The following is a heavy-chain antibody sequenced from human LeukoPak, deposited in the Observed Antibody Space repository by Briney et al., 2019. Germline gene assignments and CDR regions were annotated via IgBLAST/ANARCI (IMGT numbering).Heavy chain of an antibody. CDR1: GYTFTSYY. Sequence: ASVKVSCKASGYTFTSYYMHWVRQAPGQGLEWMGLINPTGGSTGYAQKFQGRVTMTRDTSISTAYMELSRLRSDDTAVYYCARDRHCSSTSCYVYDFDYWDQGTLVTVSS. CDR3: ARDRHCSSTSCYVYDFDY. J-gene: IGHJ4*02. D-gene: IGHD2-2*01. CDR2: INPTGGST. V-gene: IGHV1-2*06.